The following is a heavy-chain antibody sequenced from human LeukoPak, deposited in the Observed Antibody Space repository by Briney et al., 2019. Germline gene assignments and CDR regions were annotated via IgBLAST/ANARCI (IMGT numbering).Heavy chain of an antibody. V-gene: IGHV1-69*05. D-gene: IGHD3-16*01. CDR1: GGTFSSYA. CDR3: ATPRGSYKYYFDY. Sequence: SVKVSCKASGGTFSSYAISWVRQAPGQGLEWMGRIIPIFGTANCAQKFQGRVTITTDESTSTAYMELSSLRSEDTAVYYCATPRGSYKYYFDYWGQGNLVTVSP. CDR2: IIPIFGTA. J-gene: IGHJ4*02.